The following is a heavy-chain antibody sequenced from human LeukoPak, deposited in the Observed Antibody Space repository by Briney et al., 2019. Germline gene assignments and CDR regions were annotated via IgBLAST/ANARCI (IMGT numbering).Heavy chain of an antibody. Sequence: GVSLRLSCAASGFTFSNAWMSWVRQSPGKGLEWVGRIKRKTDGGTTDYAAPVKGRFTISRDDSKNTLYLQMNSLKTEDTAVYYCTSEHTSYYDFWSGYYDYWGQGTLVTVSS. D-gene: IGHD3-3*01. CDR3: TSEHTSYYDFWSGYYDY. CDR1: GFTFSNAW. J-gene: IGHJ4*02. CDR2: IKRKTDGGTT. V-gene: IGHV3-15*01.